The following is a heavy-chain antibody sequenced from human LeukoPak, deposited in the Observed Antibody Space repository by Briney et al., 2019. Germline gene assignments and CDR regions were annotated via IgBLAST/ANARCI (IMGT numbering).Heavy chain of an antibody. V-gene: IGHV4-39*01. CDR2: IYYSGST. CDR3: ARPRSGWYGEFDY. CDR1: GGSISSSSYY. D-gene: IGHD6-19*01. Sequence: PSETLSLTCTVSGGSISSSSYYWGWIRQPPGKGLEWIGSIYYSGSTYYNPSLKSRVTISVDTSKNQFSLKLSSVTAADTAVYYCARPRSGWYGEFDYWGQGTLVTVSS. J-gene: IGHJ4*02.